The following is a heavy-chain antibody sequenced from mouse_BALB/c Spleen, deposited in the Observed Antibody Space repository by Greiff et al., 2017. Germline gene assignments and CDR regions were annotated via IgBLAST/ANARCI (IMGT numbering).Heavy chain of an antibody. J-gene: IGHJ3*01. V-gene: IGHV5-17*02. CDR2: ISSGSSTI. D-gene: IGHD1-1*01. CDR3: ARTSYGSSTFAD. CDR1: GFTFSSFG. Sequence: EVKVVESGGGLVQPGGSRKLSCAASGFTFSSFGMHWVRQAPEKGLEWVAYISSGSSTIYYADTVKGRFTISRDNPKNTLFLQMTSLRSEDTAMYYCARTSYGSSTFADWGQGTLVTVSA.